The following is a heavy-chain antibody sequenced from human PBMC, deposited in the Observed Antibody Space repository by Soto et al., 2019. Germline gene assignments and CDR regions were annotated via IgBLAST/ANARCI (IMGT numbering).Heavy chain of an antibody. CDR1: GGSVSSGSYY. V-gene: IGHV4-61*01. CDR3: ARDLVVGRQQLVHDAFDI. J-gene: IGHJ3*02. D-gene: IGHD6-13*01. CDR2: IYYSGST. Sequence: QVQLQESGPGLVKPSETLSLTCTVSGGSVSSGSYYWSWIRQPPGKGLEWIGYIYYSGSTNYNPSLKSRVTISVDTSKNQFSLKLSSVTAADTAVYYCARDLVVGRQQLVHDAFDIWGQGTMVTVSS.